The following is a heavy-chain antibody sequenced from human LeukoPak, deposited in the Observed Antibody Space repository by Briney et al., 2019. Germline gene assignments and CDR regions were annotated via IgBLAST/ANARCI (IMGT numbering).Heavy chain of an antibody. Sequence: PGGSLRLSCAASGFAFSSYGMSWVRQAPGKGLEWVSAISGSGGSTYYADSVKGRFTISRDNSKNTLYLQMSSLRVEDTAVYYCAKSPYSSGWSYFDYWGQGTLVTVSS. CDR3: AKSPYSSGWSYFDY. D-gene: IGHD6-19*01. J-gene: IGHJ4*02. V-gene: IGHV3-23*01. CDR2: ISGSGGST. CDR1: GFAFSSYG.